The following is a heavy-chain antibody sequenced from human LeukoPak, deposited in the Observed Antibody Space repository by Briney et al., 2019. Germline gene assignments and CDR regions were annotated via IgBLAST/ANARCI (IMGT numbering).Heavy chain of an antibody. J-gene: IGHJ4*02. D-gene: IGHD6-19*01. CDR1: GFTSGFTFSDYE. CDR3: TTITVAAAFHY. CDR2: ISSSGSTK. V-gene: IGHV3-48*03. Sequence: GGSLTLSCAVSGFTSGFTFSDYEMNWVREAPGKGLEWVSYISSSGSTKYYADSVKGRFTISRDNAKNSLYLQMNSLRADDTAVYYCTTITVAAAFHYWGQGTLVTVSS.